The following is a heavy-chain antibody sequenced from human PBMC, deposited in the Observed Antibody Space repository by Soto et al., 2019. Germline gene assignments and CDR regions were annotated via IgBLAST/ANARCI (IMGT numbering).Heavy chain of an antibody. V-gene: IGHV3-48*02. CDR1: GFDFSTYS. J-gene: IGHJ6*02. CDR3: ARLYYDYA. CDR2: VSMDSDTI. Sequence: PGWSLRLSCTASGFDFSTYSMNWVRQAPGKGLEWIAYVSMDSDTIHYADSVKGRFTISRDDAENSLFLQMNSLRDEDTATYFCARLYYDYAWSQATTVTISS. D-gene: IGHD3-3*01.